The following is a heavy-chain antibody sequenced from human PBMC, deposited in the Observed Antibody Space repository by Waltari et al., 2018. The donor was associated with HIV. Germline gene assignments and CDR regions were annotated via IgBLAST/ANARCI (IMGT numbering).Heavy chain of an antibody. Sequence: EVQLVESGGGLVQPGGSLRLSCAASGFTFSSYWMSWVRQGPGKGLEWVANIKQDGSEKYYVDSVKGRFTISRDNAKNSLYLQMNSLRAEDTAVYYCARDLYSSGWGYFDYWGQGTLVTVSS. CDR1: GFTFSSYW. D-gene: IGHD6-19*01. V-gene: IGHV3-7*01. CDR2: IKQDGSEK. CDR3: ARDLYSSGWGYFDY. J-gene: IGHJ4*02.